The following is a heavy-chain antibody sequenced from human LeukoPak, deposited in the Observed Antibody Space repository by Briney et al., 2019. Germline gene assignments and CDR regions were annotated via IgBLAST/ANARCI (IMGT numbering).Heavy chain of an antibody. CDR1: GYTFTGYY. D-gene: IGHD4-17*01. J-gene: IGHJ4*02. CDR3: ARGGTVTTLDY. V-gene: IGHV1-69*13. Sequence: SVKVSCKASGYTFTGYYMHWVRQAPGQGLEWMGGIIPIFGTANYAQKFQGRVTITADESTSTAYMELSSLRSEDTAVYYCARGGTVTTLDYWGQGTLVTVSS. CDR2: IIPIFGTA.